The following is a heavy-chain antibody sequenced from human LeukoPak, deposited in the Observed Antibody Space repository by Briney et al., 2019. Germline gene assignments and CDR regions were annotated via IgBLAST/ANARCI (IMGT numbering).Heavy chain of an antibody. CDR1: GFTVSSNY. CDR3: ARVSNYYGSGSDY. J-gene: IGHJ4*02. Sequence: GGSLRLSCAVSGFTVSSNYMSWVRQAPGKGLEWVSVIYSGGSTFYADSVKGRFTISRDNSKNTLYLQMNSLRAEDTAVYYCARVSNYYGSGSDYWGQGTLVTVSS. D-gene: IGHD3-10*01. CDR2: IYSGGST. V-gene: IGHV3-66*01.